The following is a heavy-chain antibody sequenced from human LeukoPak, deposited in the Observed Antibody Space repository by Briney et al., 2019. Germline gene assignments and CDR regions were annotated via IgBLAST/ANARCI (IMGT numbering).Heavy chain of an antibody. D-gene: IGHD3-10*01. CDR3: ARVRYYYGSGSYSYYVDY. Sequence: PGGPLRLSCAASGFTFSDYYMSWIRQAPGKGLEWVSYISSSSSYTNYADSVKGRFTISRDNAKNSLYLQMNSLRAEDTAVYYCARVRYYYGSGSYSYYVDYWGQGTLVTVSS. CDR2: ISSSSSYT. V-gene: IGHV3-11*06. J-gene: IGHJ4*02. CDR1: GFTFSDYY.